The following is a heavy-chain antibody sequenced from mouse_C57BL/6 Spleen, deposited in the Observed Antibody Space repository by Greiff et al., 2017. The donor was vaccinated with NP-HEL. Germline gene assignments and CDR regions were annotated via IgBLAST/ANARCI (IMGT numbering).Heavy chain of an antibody. CDR2: IHPNSGST. J-gene: IGHJ4*01. CDR3: ARLRGSSYVDAMDY. Sequence: QVQLKQPGAELVKPGASVKLSCKASGYTFTSYWMHWVKQRPGQGLEWIGMIHPNSGSTNYNEKFKSKATLTVDKSSSTAYMQLSSLTSEDSAVYYCARLRGSSYVDAMDYWGQGTSVTVSS. V-gene: IGHV1-64*01. D-gene: IGHD1-1*01. CDR1: GYTFTSYW.